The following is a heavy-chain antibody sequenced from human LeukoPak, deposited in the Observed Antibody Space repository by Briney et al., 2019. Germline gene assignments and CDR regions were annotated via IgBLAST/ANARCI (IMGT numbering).Heavy chain of an antibody. CDR3: ARDFYTMVRGVQPATLDY. D-gene: IGHD3-10*01. V-gene: IGHV1-18*01. CDR1: GYTFTSYG. J-gene: IGHJ4*02. Sequence: ASVKVSCKASGYTFTSYGISWVRQAPGQGLEWMGWISAYNGNTNYAQKLQGRDTMTTDTSTSTAYMELRSLRSDDTAVYYCARDFYTMVRGVQPATLDYWGQGTLVTVSS. CDR2: ISAYNGNT.